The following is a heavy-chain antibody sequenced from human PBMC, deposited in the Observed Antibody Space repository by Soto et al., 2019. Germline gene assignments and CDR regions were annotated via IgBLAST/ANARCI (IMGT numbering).Heavy chain of an antibody. CDR1: GDSLSTVDYF. V-gene: IGHV4-30-4*01. CDR2: IYKSTTS. CDR3: ARGRYCRTGRCFPNWFDS. D-gene: IGHD2-15*01. J-gene: IGHJ5*01. Sequence: PSETLSLTCSVSGDSLSTVDYFWAWIRQPPGQALEYIGYIYKSTTSYYNPSFESRVAISLDTSKSQFSLTVTSVTAADTAVYFCARGRYCRTGRCFPNWFDSWGQGTLVTVSS.